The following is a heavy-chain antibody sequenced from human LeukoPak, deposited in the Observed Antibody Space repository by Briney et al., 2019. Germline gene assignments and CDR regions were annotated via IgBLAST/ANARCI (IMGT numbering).Heavy chain of an antibody. CDR2: INHNGNVN. CDR1: GFTFSSYW. D-gene: IGHD3-22*01. Sequence: GGSLRLSCAASGFTFSSYWMNWARQAPGKGLEWVASINHNGNVNYYVDSVKGRFSISRDNSKSTLYLQMSSLRAEDTAVYYCARGPGSSGGAYVGDYWGHGTLVTVSS. J-gene: IGHJ4*01. CDR3: ARGPGSSGGAYVGDY. V-gene: IGHV3-7*01.